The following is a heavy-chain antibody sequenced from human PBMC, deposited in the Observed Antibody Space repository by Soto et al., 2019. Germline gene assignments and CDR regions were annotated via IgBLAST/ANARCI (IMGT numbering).Heavy chain of an antibody. J-gene: IGHJ5*02. CDR1: VGSVSSGSYY. CDR3: ARDMGCSSGYYCWFDP. CDR2: IYYSGST. V-gene: IGHV4-61*01. Sequence: PSETLSLTCTVSVGSVSSGSYYWSWIRQPPGKGLEWIGYIYYSGSTNYNPSLKSRVTISVDTSKNQFSLKLSSVTAADTAVYYCARDMGCSSGYYCWFDPWGQGTLVTVSS. D-gene: IGHD3-22*01.